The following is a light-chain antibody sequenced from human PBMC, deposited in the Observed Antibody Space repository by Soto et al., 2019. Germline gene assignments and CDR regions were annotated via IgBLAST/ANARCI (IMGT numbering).Light chain of an antibody. Sequence: GARVTITCRASHSISSWLAWYQQKPGKAPKLLIYDASTLESGVPSRFSGSGSETEFTLTINSLQPDDVATYYCQQYDSWTLGQGTKVDIK. V-gene: IGKV1-5*01. CDR2: DAS. J-gene: IGKJ1*01. CDR3: QQYDSWT. CDR1: HSISSW.